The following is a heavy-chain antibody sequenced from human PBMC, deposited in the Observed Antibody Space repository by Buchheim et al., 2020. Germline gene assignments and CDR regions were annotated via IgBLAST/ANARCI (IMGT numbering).Heavy chain of an antibody. V-gene: IGHV3-7*01. Sequence: EVQLVESGGGLVQPGGSLRLSCAASGFTFSSYWMSWVRQAPGKGLEWVANIKQDGSEKSYVDSVQGRFTISRDNAKTSLYLQMNSLRAEDTAVYYCARDGPTIFGVVSYGMDVWGQGTT. CDR1: GFTFSSYW. CDR2: IKQDGSEK. J-gene: IGHJ6*02. D-gene: IGHD3-3*01. CDR3: ARDGPTIFGVVSYGMDV.